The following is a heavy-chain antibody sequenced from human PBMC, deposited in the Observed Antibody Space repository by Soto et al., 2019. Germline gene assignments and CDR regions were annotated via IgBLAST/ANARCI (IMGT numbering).Heavy chain of an antibody. CDR1: GLNFGSRA. Sequence: VGSRRLSCVASGLNFGSRAMSWVRQAPGKGLEWVAGIGASGDITWYADSVKGRLSISRDNSKNTLYLQLNSLRFEDTAVYYCAKDDFTDRGDDYFDYWGPGTLVTVSS. V-gene: IGHV3-23*01. J-gene: IGHJ4*02. D-gene: IGHD2-21*02. CDR2: IGASGDIT. CDR3: AKDDFTDRGDDYFDY.